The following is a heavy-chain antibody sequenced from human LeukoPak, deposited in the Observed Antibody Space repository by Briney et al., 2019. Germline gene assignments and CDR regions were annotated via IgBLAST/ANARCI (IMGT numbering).Heavy chain of an antibody. J-gene: IGHJ4*02. CDR3: ASNPDVDTAIGY. D-gene: IGHD5-18*01. CDR2: IIPIFGTA. Sequence: GASVKVSCKASGGTFSSYAISWVRQAPGQGLEWMGGIIPIFGTANYAQRFQGRVTITADESTSTAYMELSSLRSEDTAVYYCASNPDVDTAIGYWAQGTLVTVSS. CDR1: GGTFSSYA. V-gene: IGHV1-69*13.